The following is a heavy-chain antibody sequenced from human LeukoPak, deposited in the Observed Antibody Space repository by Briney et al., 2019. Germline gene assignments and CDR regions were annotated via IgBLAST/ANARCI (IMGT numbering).Heavy chain of an antibody. CDR1: GFTFNSHM. CDR3: ARSYCSGGSCYRAFDI. D-gene: IGHD2-15*01. J-gene: IGHJ3*02. Sequence: PGGSLRLSCAASGFTFNSHMMNWVRQAPGKGLEWVASISSESIHLRYADSVKGRFTISRDNAKNSLYLQMNSLRAEDTAVYYCARSYCSGGSCYRAFDIWGQGTMVTVSS. V-gene: IGHV3-21*01. CDR2: ISSESIHL.